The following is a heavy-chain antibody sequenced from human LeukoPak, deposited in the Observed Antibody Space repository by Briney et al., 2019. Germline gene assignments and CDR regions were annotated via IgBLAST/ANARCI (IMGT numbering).Heavy chain of an antibody. J-gene: IGHJ4*02. CDR1: GFTISTYG. Sequence: LPGGPLRLSRAASGFTISTYGMSWVRQAPGKGLEWVSSISGGTTYYADSVKGRFTISRDNSKNTVSLQMNSLRAEDTAVYYCAKSVYHSGNYWGQGTLVTVSS. CDR3: AKSVYHSGNY. CDR2: ISGGTT. V-gene: IGHV3-23*01. D-gene: IGHD3-10*01.